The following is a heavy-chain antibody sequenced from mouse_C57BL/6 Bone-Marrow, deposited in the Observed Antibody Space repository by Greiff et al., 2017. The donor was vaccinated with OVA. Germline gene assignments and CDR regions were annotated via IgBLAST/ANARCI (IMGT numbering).Heavy chain of an antibody. CDR3: ARDGSGHFAY. V-gene: IGHV1-69*01. J-gene: IGHJ3*01. D-gene: IGHD1-1*01. CDR2: IDPSDSYT. CDR1: GYTFTSYW. Sequence: QVQLKQPGAELVMPGASVKLSCKASGYTFTSYWMHWVKQRPGQGLEWIGEIDPSDSYTNYNQKFKGKSTLTVDKSSSTAYMQLSSLTSEDSAVYYCARDGSGHFAYWGQGTLVTVSA.